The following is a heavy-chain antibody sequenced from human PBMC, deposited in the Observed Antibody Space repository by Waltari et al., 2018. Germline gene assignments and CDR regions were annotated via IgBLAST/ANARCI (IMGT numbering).Heavy chain of an antibody. CDR2: INHSGST. CDR1: GGSFSGYY. Sequence: QVQLQQWGAGLLKPSETLSLTCAVYGGSFSGYYWSWIRQPPGKGLGGIGEINHSGSTNYNPSLKSRVTISVDTSKNQFSLKLSSVTAADTAVYYCARGPPPDYGDYQSPPFDYWGQGTLVTVSS. D-gene: IGHD4-17*01. J-gene: IGHJ4*02. V-gene: IGHV4-34*01. CDR3: ARGPPPDYGDYQSPPFDY.